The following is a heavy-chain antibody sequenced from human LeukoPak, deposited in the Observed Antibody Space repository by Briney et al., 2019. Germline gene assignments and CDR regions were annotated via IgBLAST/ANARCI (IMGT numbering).Heavy chain of an antibody. Sequence: SETLSLTCTVSGGSISSYYWSWIRQPPGKGLEWIGYIYYSGSTNYNPSLKSRVTISVDTSKNQFSLKLSSVTAADTAVYYCASGGIAAESAFDIWGQGTMVTVSS. CDR2: IYYSGST. CDR3: ASGGIAAESAFDI. D-gene: IGHD6-13*01. CDR1: GGSISSYY. J-gene: IGHJ3*02. V-gene: IGHV4-59*12.